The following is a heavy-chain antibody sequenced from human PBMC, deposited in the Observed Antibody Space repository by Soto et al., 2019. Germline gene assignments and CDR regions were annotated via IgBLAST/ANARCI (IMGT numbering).Heavy chain of an antibody. J-gene: IGHJ4*02. D-gene: IGHD5-18*01. CDR2: IDYSGST. V-gene: IGHV4-59*01. CDR1: GGSISSYF. CDR3: ARAGTAMVHLDY. Sequence: SATLSLTCTVSGGSISSYFWSWIRQPPGKGLEWIGYIDYSGSTNYNPSLKSRVTISVDTSKNQFSLKLTSVTAADTAVYYCARAGTAMVHLDYWGQGSLVTVS.